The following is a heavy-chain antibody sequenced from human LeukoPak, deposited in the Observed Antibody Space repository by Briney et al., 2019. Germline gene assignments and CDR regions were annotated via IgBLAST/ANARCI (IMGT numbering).Heavy chain of an antibody. CDR2: IFYSGST. D-gene: IGHD2/OR15-2a*01. Sequence: PSETLSLTCTVSGGSLTNYYWSWIRQPPGKGLEWIGYIFYSGSTNYNPSLKSRVTISVDTSKNQFSLKLSSMTAADTAVYYCARHLSAFRYMDVWGKGTTVTVSS. J-gene: IGHJ6*03. V-gene: IGHV4-59*01. CDR1: GGSLTNYY. CDR3: ARHLSAFRYMDV.